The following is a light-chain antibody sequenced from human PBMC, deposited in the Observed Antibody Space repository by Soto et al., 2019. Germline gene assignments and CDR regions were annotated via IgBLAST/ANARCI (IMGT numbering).Light chain of an antibody. V-gene: IGKV1-5*03. CDR3: QQYNSYSPF. J-gene: IGKJ2*01. CDR1: QSIRSG. Sequence: DIQMTQSPSTLSASVGDRVTITCRASQSIRSGLAWYQQKPGKAPKLLIYKASSLESGVPSRFSGSGSGTEFTLTISSLQPDDFATYYCQQYNSYSPFFGQGTKLEIK. CDR2: KAS.